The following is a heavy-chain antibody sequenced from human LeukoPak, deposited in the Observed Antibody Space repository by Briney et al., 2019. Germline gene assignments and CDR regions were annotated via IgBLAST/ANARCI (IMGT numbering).Heavy chain of an antibody. J-gene: IGHJ4*02. V-gene: IGHV3-74*03. CDR3: VRGNNDWKGLDY. D-gene: IGHD1-1*01. CDR1: GFAFSDYF. Sequence: GGSLRLSCAASGFAFSDYFMHWVRQSPEKGLVWVSDIHPHGRYAAYADSVRGRFTISRDDAKNTLYLQMNSLTSEDTAVYYCVRGNNDWKGLDYWGQGTLVNASS. CDR2: IHPHGRYA.